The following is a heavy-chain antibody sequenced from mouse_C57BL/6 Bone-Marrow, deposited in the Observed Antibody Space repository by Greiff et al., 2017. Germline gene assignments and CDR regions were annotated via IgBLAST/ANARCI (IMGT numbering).Heavy chain of an antibody. CDR3: TTPYGNYDAMDY. J-gene: IGHJ4*01. V-gene: IGHV14-4*01. CDR2: IDPENGDT. D-gene: IGHD2-1*01. CDR1: GFNIKDDY. Sequence: DVQLQESGAELVRPGASVKLSCTASGFNIKDDYMHWVKQRPEQGLEWIGWIDPENGDTEYASKFQGKATITADTSSNTAYLQLSSLTSEDTAVYYCTTPYGNYDAMDYWGQGTSVTVSS.